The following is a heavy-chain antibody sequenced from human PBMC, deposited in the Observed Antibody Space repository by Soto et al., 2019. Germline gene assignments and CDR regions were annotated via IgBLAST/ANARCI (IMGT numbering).Heavy chain of an antibody. J-gene: IGHJ6*02. Sequence: EVQLVQSGDEVKEPGESLKISCKASGYSFTTYWIGWVRQMPGKGLEWMGIIYPGDSDTRYSPSFQGQVTISADKSINTAYLQWSSLKASDTAVYYCARHMRYISWTSSYYYYGMDVWGQGTTVTVSS. CDR3: ARHMRYISWTSSYYYYGMDV. CDR1: GYSFTTYW. CDR2: IYPGDSDT. D-gene: IGHD6-6*01. V-gene: IGHV5-51*01.